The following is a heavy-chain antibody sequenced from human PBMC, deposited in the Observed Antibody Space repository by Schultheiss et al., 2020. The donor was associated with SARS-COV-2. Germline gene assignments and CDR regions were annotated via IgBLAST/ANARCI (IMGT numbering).Heavy chain of an antibody. CDR2: ISSSGSTI. CDR1: GFTFSSYE. Sequence: SCAASGFTFSSYEMNWVRQAPGKGLEWVSYISSSGSTIYYADSVKGRFTISRDNAKNSLYLQMNSLRAEDTAVYYCATYCSSTSCWTSYNYWGQGTLVTVSS. J-gene: IGHJ4*02. V-gene: IGHV3-48*03. CDR3: ATYCSSTSCWTSYNY. D-gene: IGHD2-2*01.